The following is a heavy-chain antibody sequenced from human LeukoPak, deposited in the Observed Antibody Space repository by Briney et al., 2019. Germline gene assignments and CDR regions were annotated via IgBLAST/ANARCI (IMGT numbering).Heavy chain of an antibody. CDR1: GVSVTDYD. CDR3: ARENSGSYREFDY. V-gene: IGHV4-59*10. Sequence: PSETLSLTCAVKGVSVTDYDWSWIRQPPGKGLEWIGRIYTSGSTNYNASLKSRVSMSVDTSKNQFSLKLSSVTAADTAVFYCARENSGSYREFDYWGQGTLVTVSS. J-gene: IGHJ4*02. D-gene: IGHD1-26*01. CDR2: IYTSGST.